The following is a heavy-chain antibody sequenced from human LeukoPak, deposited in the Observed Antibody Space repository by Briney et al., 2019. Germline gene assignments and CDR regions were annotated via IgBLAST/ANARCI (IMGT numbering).Heavy chain of an antibody. CDR3: AREAYCGGDCYSILFDY. J-gene: IGHJ4*02. D-gene: IGHD2-21*02. CDR2: IYYSGST. V-gene: IGHV4-59*01. Sequence: SETLSLTCTVSGGSISSYYWTWIRQPPGKGLEWIGYIYYSGSTNYNPSLKSRVTISVDTSKNQLSLKLTSVTAADTAVYYCAREAYCGGDCYSILFDYWGQGTLVTVSS. CDR1: GGSISSYY.